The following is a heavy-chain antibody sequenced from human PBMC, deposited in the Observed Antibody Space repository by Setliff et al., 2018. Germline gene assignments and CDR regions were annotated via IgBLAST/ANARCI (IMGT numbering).Heavy chain of an antibody. J-gene: IGHJ3*02. CDR2: IKQDGSDK. D-gene: IGHD6-25*01. CDR1: GFTFSNHW. V-gene: IGHV3-7*01. Sequence: GGSLRLSCAASGFTFSNHWMTWVRQAPGKGLEWVANIKQDGSDKYYVGSVKGRFTISRDNAKSSLYLQMNSLRAEDTAVFYCARSPANGGHDAFDIWGQGTMVTVSS. CDR3: ARSPANGGHDAFDI.